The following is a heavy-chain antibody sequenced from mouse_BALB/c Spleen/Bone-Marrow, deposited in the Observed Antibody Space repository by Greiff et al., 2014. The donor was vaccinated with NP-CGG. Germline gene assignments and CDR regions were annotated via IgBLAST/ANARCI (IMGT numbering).Heavy chain of an antibody. CDR3: ARDRRITTATYAMDY. J-gene: IGHJ4*01. CDR1: GFTFSDYY. Sequence: VQLKESGGGLAKPGGSLKLSCAASGFTFSDYYMYWVRQTPEKRLEWVATISDGGSYTYYPDSVKGRFTISRDNAKNNLYLQMSSLKSEDTAMYYCARDRRITTATYAMDYWGQGTSVTVSS. CDR2: ISDGGSYT. D-gene: IGHD1-2*01. V-gene: IGHV5-4*02.